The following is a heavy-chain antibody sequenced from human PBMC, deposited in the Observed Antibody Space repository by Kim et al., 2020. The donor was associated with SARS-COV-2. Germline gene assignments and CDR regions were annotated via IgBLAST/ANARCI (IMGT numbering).Heavy chain of an antibody. D-gene: IGHD2-8*01. CDR3: ARDLMVYANNWFDP. V-gene: IGHV4-31*03. Sequence: SETLSLTCTVSGGSISSGGYYWSWIRQHPGKGLEWIGYIYYSGSTYYNPSLKSRVTISVDTSKNQFSLKLSSVTAADTAVYYCARDLMVYANNWFDPWGQGTLVTVSS. CDR2: IYYSGST. CDR1: GGSISSGGYY. J-gene: IGHJ5*02.